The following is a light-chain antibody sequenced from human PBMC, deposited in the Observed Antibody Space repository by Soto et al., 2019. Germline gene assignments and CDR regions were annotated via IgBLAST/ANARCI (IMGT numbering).Light chain of an antibody. CDR1: QSVSSY. V-gene: IGKV3-11*01. J-gene: IGKJ5*01. CDR3: QQRSNWPIT. Sequence: EIVLTQSQGTLSLSPGEKATLSCLASQSVSSYLDWYQQKPGQAPRLLIYDASNRATGIPARFSGSGSGTDFTLTISSLEPEDFAVYYCQQRSNWPITFGQGTRLEI. CDR2: DAS.